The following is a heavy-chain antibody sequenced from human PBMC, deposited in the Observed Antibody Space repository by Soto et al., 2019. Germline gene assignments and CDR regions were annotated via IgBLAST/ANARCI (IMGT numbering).Heavy chain of an antibody. Sequence: TLSLTCSVSGASIRSGGYYWSWLRQSPGKGLEWIGHIYYTGSTFYSPSLKSRLTISLDTSKNQFSPDLRSVTAADTAMYYCARIEMASIKWGRGTLVTVSS. CDR2: IYYTGST. V-gene: IGHV4-31*03. CDR3: ARIEMASIK. CDR1: GASIRSGGYY. J-gene: IGHJ4*02.